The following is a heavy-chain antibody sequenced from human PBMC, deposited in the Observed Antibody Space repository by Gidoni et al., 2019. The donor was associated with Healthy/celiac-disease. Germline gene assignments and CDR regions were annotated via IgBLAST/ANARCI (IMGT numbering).Heavy chain of an antibody. Sequence: QVQLVESGGGVVQPGRSLRLSCAASGFPFSSYGMHWVRQAPGKGLGWVAVIWYDGSNKYYADSVKGRFTISRDNSKNTLYMQMNSLRAEDTAVYYCARDGDYYDNPDGFDIWGQGTMVTVS. V-gene: IGHV3-33*01. CDR1: GFPFSSYG. CDR2: IWYDGSNK. CDR3: ARDGDYYDNPDGFDI. D-gene: IGHD3-22*01. J-gene: IGHJ3*02.